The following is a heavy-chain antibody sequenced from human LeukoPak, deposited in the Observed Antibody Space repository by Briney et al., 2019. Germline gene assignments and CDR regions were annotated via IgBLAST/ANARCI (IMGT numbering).Heavy chain of an antibody. V-gene: IGHV4-34*01. CDR1: GGSFTGYY. Sequence: SETLSLTCAVSGGSFTGYYWSWIRQPPGKGLEWIGEINHGGSINYNPSLKSRVTISVDSSKDQFSLKVNSVTAADTAVYYCARGGVKLGIPFDYWGQGTLVTVSS. J-gene: IGHJ4*02. CDR3: ARGGVKLGIPFDY. CDR2: INHGGSI. D-gene: IGHD7-27*01.